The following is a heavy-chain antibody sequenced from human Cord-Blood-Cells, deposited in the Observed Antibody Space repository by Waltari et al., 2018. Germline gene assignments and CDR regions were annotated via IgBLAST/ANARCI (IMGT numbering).Heavy chain of an antibody. V-gene: IGHV3-21*01. Sequence: EVQLVESGGGLVKPGGSLRLSCAASGFTFSSYSMNWVRQAPGKGLEWVSSNSSSSSYIYYADSVKGRFTISRDNAKNSLYLQMNSLRAEDTAVYYCARDCSGGSCYDYWGQGTLVTVSS. CDR2: NSSSSSYI. CDR3: ARDCSGGSCYDY. J-gene: IGHJ4*02. D-gene: IGHD2-15*01. CDR1: GFTFSSYS.